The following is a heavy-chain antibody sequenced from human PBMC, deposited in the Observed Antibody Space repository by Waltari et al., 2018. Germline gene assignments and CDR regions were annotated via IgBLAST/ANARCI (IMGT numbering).Heavy chain of an antibody. Sequence: EVQLVESGGGLVQPGGSLRLSCAASGFTFSSYEMNWVRQAPGKGVEWVSFISSVGTNMFYAESVKGRFTISRDNAKNSLYLHMNSLRVEDTAVYYCARERSVTGKGNLDYWGQGTLVTVSS. CDR2: ISSVGTNM. CDR3: ARERSVTGKGNLDY. D-gene: IGHD3-10*01. J-gene: IGHJ4*02. CDR1: GFTFSSYE. V-gene: IGHV3-48*03.